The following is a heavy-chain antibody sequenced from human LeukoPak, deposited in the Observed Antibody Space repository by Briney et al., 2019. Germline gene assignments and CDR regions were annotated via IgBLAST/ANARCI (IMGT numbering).Heavy chain of an antibody. CDR3: ARGAGIAVAGTVLNWFDP. D-gene: IGHD6-19*01. CDR2: IYYSGTT. V-gene: IGHV4-59*01. J-gene: IGHJ5*02. CDR1: GGSISSDY. Sequence: PSETLSLTCTVSGGSISSDYWSWIRQPPGKGLEWVGYIYYSGTTNYNPSLKSRVTISVDTSKNQFSLKLSSVTAADTAVYYCARGAGIAVAGTVLNWFDPWGQGTLVTVSS.